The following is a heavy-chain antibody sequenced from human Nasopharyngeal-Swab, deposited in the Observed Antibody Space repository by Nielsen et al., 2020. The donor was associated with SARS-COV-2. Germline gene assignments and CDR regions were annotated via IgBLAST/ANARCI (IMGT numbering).Heavy chain of an antibody. CDR1: GFTLISYW. Sequence: GGLLRLSCAASGFTLISYWMHWVRQAPGKGLVWVSRIKGDESYTNYADSVKGRFTISRDNARNTLFLQMSSLSVEDTAIYYCAGGFAVVAAYDIWGQGTMVTVSS. CDR3: AGGFAVVAAYDI. J-gene: IGHJ3*02. CDR2: IKGDESYT. V-gene: IGHV3-74*01. D-gene: IGHD2-15*01.